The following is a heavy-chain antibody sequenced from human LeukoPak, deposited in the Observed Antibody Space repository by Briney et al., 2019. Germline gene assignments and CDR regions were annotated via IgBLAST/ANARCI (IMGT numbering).Heavy chain of an antibody. J-gene: IGHJ4*02. D-gene: IGHD1-7*01. CDR3: ATGLLNWNYAD. Sequence: ASVKVSCKASGFTLRSAVQWVRQARGQRLEWIGWIVVGSGHTSYAQKFQGKVTITTDMSTNTAYMELSSLRSEDTAVYYCATGLLNWNYADWGQGTLVTVSS. CDR1: GFTLRSA. CDR2: IVVGSGHT. V-gene: IGHV1-58*01.